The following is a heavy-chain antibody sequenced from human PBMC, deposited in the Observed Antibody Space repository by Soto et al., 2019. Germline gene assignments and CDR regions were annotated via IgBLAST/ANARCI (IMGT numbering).Heavy chain of an antibody. CDR2: ISYSGNA. CDR1: GGSISSGGYF. Sequence: QVQLQESGPGLVKPSQETLSLTCTVSGGSISSGGYFWSWIRQHPGKGLEWIGYISYSGNAYYDPSLKSRLTISLDTSKNQFSLNLSSVTSADTAVYYCGRLYCSSSCSKGGAFDIWGQGTMVTVSS. V-gene: IGHV4-31*03. CDR3: GRLYCSSSCSKGGAFDI. J-gene: IGHJ3*02. D-gene: IGHD2-2*01.